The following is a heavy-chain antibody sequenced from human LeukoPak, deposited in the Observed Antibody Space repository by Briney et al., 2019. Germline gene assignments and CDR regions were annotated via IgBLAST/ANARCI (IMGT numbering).Heavy chain of an antibody. CDR2: IYYSGST. V-gene: IGHV4-39*01. J-gene: IGHJ4*02. D-gene: IGHD3-10*01. CDR3: ARPTMAPYYFDY. CDR1: GGSISSSSYY. Sequence: SETLSLTCTVSGGSISSSSYYWGWIRQPPGKGLEWIGRIYYSGSTYYNPSLKSRVTISVDTSKNQFSLKLSSVTAADTAVYYCARPTMAPYYFDYWGQGTLVTVSS.